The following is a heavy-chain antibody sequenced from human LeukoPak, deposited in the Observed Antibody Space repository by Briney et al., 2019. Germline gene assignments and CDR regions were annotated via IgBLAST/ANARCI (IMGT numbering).Heavy chain of an antibody. CDR3: AMDPNGDYHGAFDF. CDR1: GFTFSNYG. J-gene: IGHJ3*01. D-gene: IGHD4-17*01. CDR2: ISGRGDTR. V-gene: IGHV3-23*01. Sequence: PGGSLRLSCAGSGFTFSNYGMTWVRQAPGKGLEWVSAISGRGDTRRYGESVKGRFTVSRDNSKNILYLEMTKLRAEDAAVYFCAMDPNGDYHGAFDFWGQGTLVTVSS.